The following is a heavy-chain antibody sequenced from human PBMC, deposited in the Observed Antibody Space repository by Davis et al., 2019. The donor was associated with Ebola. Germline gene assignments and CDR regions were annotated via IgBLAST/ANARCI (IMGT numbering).Heavy chain of an antibody. CDR3: ARDIGKITYGDYVLSGSYYYGMDV. CDR2: ISRSSSTI. J-gene: IGHJ6*02. CDR1: GFTFSSYS. V-gene: IGHV3-48*02. Sequence: GGSLRLSCAASGFTFSSYSMNWVRQAPGKGLEWVSNISRSSSTICYADSVKGRFTIPRDNAKNSLYLQMNSLRDEDTAVYYCARDIGKITYGDYVLSGSYYYGMDVWGQGTTVTVSS. D-gene: IGHD4-17*01.